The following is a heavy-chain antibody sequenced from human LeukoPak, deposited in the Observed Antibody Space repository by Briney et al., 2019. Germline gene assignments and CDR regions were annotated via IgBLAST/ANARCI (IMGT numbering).Heavy chain of an antibody. CDR1: GGSFSSYY. J-gene: IGHJ4*02. D-gene: IGHD3-10*01. CDR3: ARDPYYYGSGSYFDY. V-gene: IGHV4-34*01. Sequence: PAETLSLTCAVYGGSFSSYYWSWIRQPPGKGLEWIGEINHSGSTNYNPSLKSRVTISVDTSKNQFSLKLSSVTAADTAVYYCARDPYYYGSGSYFDYWGQGTLVTVSS. CDR2: INHSGST.